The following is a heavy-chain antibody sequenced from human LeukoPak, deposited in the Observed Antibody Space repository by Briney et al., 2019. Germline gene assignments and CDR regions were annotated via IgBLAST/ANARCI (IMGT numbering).Heavy chain of an antibody. CDR3: ARDRGGDIPFDY. CDR2: IWYDGSNK. J-gene: IGHJ4*02. Sequence: GRSLRLSCAASGFTFSSYGMHWVRQAPGKGLEWVAVIWYDGSNKYYADSVKGRFTISRDNSKNTLYLQMNSLRAEDTAVYYCARDRGGDIPFDYWGQGTLVIVSS. V-gene: IGHV3-33*01. D-gene: IGHD2-21*02. CDR1: GFTFSSYG.